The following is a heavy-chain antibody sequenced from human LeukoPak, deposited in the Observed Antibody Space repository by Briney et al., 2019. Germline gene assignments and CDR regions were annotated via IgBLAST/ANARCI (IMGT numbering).Heavy chain of an antibody. V-gene: IGHV3-30*02. CDR1: GFTFSRDN. J-gene: IGHJ4*02. Sequence: GGSLRLSRAVSGFTFSRDNLHWVRQAPGKELEWVVFMPYDGGNKYYADSVKGRFTISRDNSKNTLYLEMNSLTAEDTAVYYCVKDQGRGTYSFDYWGQGTLVTVSS. CDR3: VKDQGRGTYSFDY. CDR2: MPYDGGNK. D-gene: IGHD1-26*01.